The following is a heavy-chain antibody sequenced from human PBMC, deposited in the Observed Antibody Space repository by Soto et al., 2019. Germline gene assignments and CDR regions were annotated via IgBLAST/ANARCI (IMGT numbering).Heavy chain of an antibody. D-gene: IGHD2-2*01. CDR3: VTVLPHANSWFDY. J-gene: IGHJ4*02. Sequence: GHLVESGGGFVKPGGSLTLSCAASGFTFSNVWLSWFRQGPGKGLEWLGRIKSRTESETTDYASPARGRFIISRDDSKNMLYLQLNSLKSEDTGVYYCVTVLPHANSWFDYWGQGTPVTVSS. CDR2: IKSRTESETT. CDR1: GFTFSNVW. V-gene: IGHV3-15*01.